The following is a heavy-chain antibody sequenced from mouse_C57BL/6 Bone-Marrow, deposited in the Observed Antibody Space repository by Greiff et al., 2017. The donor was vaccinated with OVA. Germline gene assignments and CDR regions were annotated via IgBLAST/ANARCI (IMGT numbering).Heavy chain of an antibody. V-gene: IGHV7-3*01. CDR2: IRTKANGYTQ. D-gene: IGHD1-1*02. CDR1: GFTFTDYY. J-gene: IGHJ3*01. Sequence: EVQLVESGGGLVQPGGSLSLSCAASGFTFTDYYMRWVRQPPGKALEWLGFIRTKANGYTQEYSASVKGRFTISRDNSKSILYLQMKALRAEDSATYYCARDCPMGFAYWGQGPLVTVSA. CDR3: ARDCPMGFAY.